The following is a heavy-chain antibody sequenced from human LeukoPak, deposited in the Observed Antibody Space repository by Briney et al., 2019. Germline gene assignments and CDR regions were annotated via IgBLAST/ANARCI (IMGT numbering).Heavy chain of an antibody. D-gene: IGHD6-19*01. J-gene: IGHJ6*02. Sequence: ASVKVSCKASGYTFTSYEINWVRQATGQGLEWMGWMNPNSGNTGYAQKFQGRVTMTRNTSISTAYMELSSLRSEDTAVYYCARSQWLPYYYYGMDVWGQGTTVTVSS. V-gene: IGHV1-8*01. CDR3: ARSQWLPYYYYGMDV. CDR2: MNPNSGNT. CDR1: GYTFTSYE.